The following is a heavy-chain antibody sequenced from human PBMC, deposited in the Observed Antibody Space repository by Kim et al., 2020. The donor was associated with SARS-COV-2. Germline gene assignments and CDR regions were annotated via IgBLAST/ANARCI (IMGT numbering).Heavy chain of an antibody. J-gene: IGHJ2*01. CDR1: GVSISSSSYY. Sequence: SETLSLTCTVSGVSISSSSYYWGWIRQPPGKGLEWIGSIYYGGSTYYNPSLKSRVTISVDTSKNQFSLKLSSVTAADTAVYYCARRSGGDLLGWYFDL. V-gene: IGHV4-39*01. D-gene: IGHD3-10*01. CDR2: IYYGGST. CDR3: ARRSGGDLLGWYFDL.